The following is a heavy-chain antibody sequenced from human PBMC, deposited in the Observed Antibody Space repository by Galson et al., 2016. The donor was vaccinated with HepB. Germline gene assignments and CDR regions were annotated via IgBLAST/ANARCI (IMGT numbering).Heavy chain of an antibody. Sequence: TLSLTCTVSGGSINSTAYYWSWIRQPPGKGLEWIGYIYYSGSTYYKASLKSRVIISLDTSTNQFSLKLSSVTAADTAVYYCARVDYGDSHFDYWGQGTLVTVSS. V-gene: IGHV4-30-4*01. D-gene: IGHD4-17*01. CDR3: ARVDYGDSHFDY. J-gene: IGHJ4*02. CDR1: GGSINSTAYY. CDR2: IYYSGST.